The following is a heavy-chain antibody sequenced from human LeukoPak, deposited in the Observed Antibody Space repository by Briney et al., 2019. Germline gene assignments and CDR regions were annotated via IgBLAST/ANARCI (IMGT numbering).Heavy chain of an antibody. Sequence: GGSLRLSCAASGFTFSSYSMNWVRQAPGKGLEWVSSISSSSSYIYYADSVKGRFTISRDNAKNSLYLQMDSLRAEDTAVYYCARANCSGGSCYTDYWGQGTLVTVSS. D-gene: IGHD2-15*01. CDR1: GFTFSSYS. CDR2: ISSSSSYI. CDR3: ARANCSGGSCYTDY. V-gene: IGHV3-21*01. J-gene: IGHJ4*02.